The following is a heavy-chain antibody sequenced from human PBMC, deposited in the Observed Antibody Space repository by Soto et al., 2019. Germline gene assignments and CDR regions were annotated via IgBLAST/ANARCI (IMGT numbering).Heavy chain of an antibody. Sequence: QVQLVESGGGVVQPGRSLRLSCAASGFTFSSYAMHWVRQAPGKGLEWVAVISYDGSNKYYADSVKGRFTISRDNSKNTLYLQMNSLRAEDTAVYYCARLGPTTVTTPYYYYGMDVWGQGTTVTVSS. CDR3: ARLGPTTVTTPYYYYGMDV. CDR2: ISYDGSNK. CDR1: GFTFSSYA. V-gene: IGHV3-30-3*01. J-gene: IGHJ6*02. D-gene: IGHD4-4*01.